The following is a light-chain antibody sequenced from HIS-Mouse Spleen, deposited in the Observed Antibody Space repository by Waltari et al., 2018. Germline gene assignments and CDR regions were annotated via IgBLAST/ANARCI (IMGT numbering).Light chain of an antibody. V-gene: IGKV1-39*01. CDR2: AAS. Sequence: DIQMTQSPSSLSASVGDRVTITCRASQSISSYLNWYQQKPGKAPKLLIYAASSLQSGVPSRFSGSGSGTDFTRTIRSLQPEDVATYYCQQSYSTPGTFGQGTKVEIK. CDR1: QSISSY. J-gene: IGKJ1*01. CDR3: QQSYSTPGT.